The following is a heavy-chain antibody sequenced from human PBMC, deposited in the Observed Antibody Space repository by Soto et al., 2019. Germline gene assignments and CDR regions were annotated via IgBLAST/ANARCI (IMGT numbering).Heavy chain of an antibody. CDR2: IYHSGST. V-gene: IGHV4-30-2*01. CDR3: ARSSGWYGEFDY. D-gene: IGHD6-19*01. CDR1: GASISSGGYS. Sequence: QLQLQESGSGLVKPSQTLSLTCAVSGASISSGGYSWSWIRQPPGKGLEWIGYIYHSGSTYYNPSLKSRVTISVDRSKNQFSLKLSSVTAADTAVYYCARSSGWYGEFDYWGQGTLVTVSS. J-gene: IGHJ4*02.